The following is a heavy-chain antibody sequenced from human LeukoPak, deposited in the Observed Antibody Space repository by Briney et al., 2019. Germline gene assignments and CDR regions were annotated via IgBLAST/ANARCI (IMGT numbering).Heavy chain of an antibody. D-gene: IGHD6-19*01. CDR1: GFTFSSYA. Sequence: PGGPLRLSCAASGFTFSSYAMSWVRQAPGKGLEWVSAISGSGGSTYYADSVKGRFTISRDNSKNTLYLQMNSLRAEDTAVYYCAKVRDSSGWETFDYWGQGTLVTVSS. CDR3: AKVRDSSGWETFDY. V-gene: IGHV3-23*01. J-gene: IGHJ4*02. CDR2: ISGSGGST.